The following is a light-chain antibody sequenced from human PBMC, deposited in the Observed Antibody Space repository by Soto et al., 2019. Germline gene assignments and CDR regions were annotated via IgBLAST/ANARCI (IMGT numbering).Light chain of an antibody. Sequence: QSALTQPASVSGSPGQSITISCTGTSSDVDGYNSVSWYQQHPGKAPKLMIYYVSNRPSGVSNRFSGSKSGNTAALTISGLQAEDEADYYCSSYTSSSTLGVFGTGTKVTV. V-gene: IGLV2-14*01. J-gene: IGLJ1*01. CDR2: YVS. CDR3: SSYTSSSTLGV. CDR1: SSDVDGYNS.